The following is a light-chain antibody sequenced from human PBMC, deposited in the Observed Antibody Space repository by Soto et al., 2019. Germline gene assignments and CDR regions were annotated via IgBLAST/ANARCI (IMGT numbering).Light chain of an antibody. CDR2: GDN. CDR3: QSYDISLRNYV. V-gene: IGLV1-40*01. CDR1: TSNIGAPYD. Sequence: QSALTQPPSVSGAPGQRVSISCTGSTSNIGAPYDVHWYQHLPGTAPKLLIYGDNNQPSGVPDRFSGSKSGTSASLAITRLQAEDEADYYCQSYDISLRNYVFGTGTKVTVL. J-gene: IGLJ1*01.